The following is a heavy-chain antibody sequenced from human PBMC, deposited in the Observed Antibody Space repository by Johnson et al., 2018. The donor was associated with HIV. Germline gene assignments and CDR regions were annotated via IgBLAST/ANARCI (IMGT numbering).Heavy chain of an antibody. CDR2: IKQDGSEK. V-gene: IGHV3-7*03. CDR3: AKDRVRYTSDVDAFDL. J-gene: IGHJ3*01. CDR1: GFTFSSCW. D-gene: IGHD1-1*01. Sequence: VQLVESGGGLIQPGGSLRLSCAASGFTFSSCWMSWVRQAPGKGLEWVANIKQDGSEKYYVDSVKGRFTISRDNAKNSLYLQMNSLRAEDTALYSCAKDRVRYTSDVDAFDLWGQGTMVTVSS.